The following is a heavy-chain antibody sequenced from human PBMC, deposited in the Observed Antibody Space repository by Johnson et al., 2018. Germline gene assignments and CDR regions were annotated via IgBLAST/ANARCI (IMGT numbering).Heavy chain of an antibody. D-gene: IGHD3-3*02. CDR2: IYYSGST. J-gene: IGHJ3*02. CDR1: GGSISSYY. CDR3: ARAFVWAVLPPRRPFDI. Sequence: QVQLQESGTGLVKPSETLSLTCTVSGGSISSYYWSWIRQPPGKGLEWIGYIYYSGSTNYNPSLKSRVTISVDTSKNQFSLKLSSVTAADTAVYYCARAFVWAVLPPRRPFDIWGQGTMVTVSS. V-gene: IGHV4-59*01.